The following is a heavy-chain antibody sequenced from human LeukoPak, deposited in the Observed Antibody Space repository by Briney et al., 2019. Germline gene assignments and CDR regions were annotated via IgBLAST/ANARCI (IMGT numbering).Heavy chain of an antibody. D-gene: IGHD6-6*01. V-gene: IGHV3-15*01. J-gene: IGHJ4*02. CDR1: GFTLSNAY. CDR3: TTDRGITVRPLFDS. CDR2: IKSKTDGGTT. Sequence: EGSLRLSCAASGFTLSNAYMGWVRQIPGKGLEWVGRIKSKTDGGTTDFAAPVKGRFSISRDDSKNTLNLQMNSLKTEDTGVYYCTTDRGITVRPLFDSWGQGTLVTVSP.